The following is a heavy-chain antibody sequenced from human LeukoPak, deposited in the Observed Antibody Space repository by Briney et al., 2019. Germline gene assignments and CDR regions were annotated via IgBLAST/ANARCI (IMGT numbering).Heavy chain of an antibody. CDR1: GGSTNTYY. Sequence: PETLSLTRALSGGSTNTYYWSCSREPPGAGLEWVGYIYSTVKINYNTSIKCRVTISLDTSKQQISFNLSCVTAEYTAVPYCAKHDTFFGAAHFYMHVWGKGNTFSVSS. D-gene: IGHD3-3*01. J-gene: IGHJ6*03. CDR2: IYSTVKI. CDR3: AKHDTFFGAAHFYMHV. V-gene: IGHV4-4*09.